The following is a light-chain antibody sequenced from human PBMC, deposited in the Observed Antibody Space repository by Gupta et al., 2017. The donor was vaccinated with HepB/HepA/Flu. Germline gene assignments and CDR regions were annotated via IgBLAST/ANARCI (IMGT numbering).Light chain of an antibody. V-gene: IGKV1-33*01. Sequence: DVAVTQSPSSLSASVGDRVTITCQASQDIKTNLNWFQKKSGQAPRLLIYGVSRLETGVPSRFSGSGSGTTFSLTISSLQPEDTASYFCLQYNILPYSFGPGTKLDI. CDR1: QDIKTN. CDR2: GVS. J-gene: IGKJ2*01. CDR3: LQYNILPYS.